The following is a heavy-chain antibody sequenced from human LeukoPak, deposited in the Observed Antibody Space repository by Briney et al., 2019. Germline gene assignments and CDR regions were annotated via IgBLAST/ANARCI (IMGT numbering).Heavy chain of an antibody. CDR2: ISTYNGNT. CDR3: ARDTPQHLKRYDY. D-gene: IGHD6-13*01. J-gene: IGHJ4*02. CDR1: GYNFDKFG. Sequence: GVSVKVSCKASGYNFDKFGIAWVRQAPGQGLEWMGWISTYNGNTKYAHQIQGRVTMTTDTSTSTVYMELRSLRSDDTAVFFCARDTPQHLKRYDYWGQGTQVTVSS. V-gene: IGHV1-18*01.